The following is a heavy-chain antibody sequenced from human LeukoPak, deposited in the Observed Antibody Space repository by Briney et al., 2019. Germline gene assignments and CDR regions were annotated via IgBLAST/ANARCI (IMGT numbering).Heavy chain of an antibody. CDR3: ARTYYYGSGSYLPTH. CDR1: GFTFSSYW. Sequence: PGGSLRFSCPASGFTFSSYWMSWVRQAPGKGLEWVANIKQDGSEKYYVDSVKGRFTISRDNAKNSLYLQMNSLRAEDTAVYYCARTYYYGSGSYLPTHWGQGTLVTVSS. V-gene: IGHV3-7*01. J-gene: IGHJ4*02. CDR2: IKQDGSEK. D-gene: IGHD3-10*01.